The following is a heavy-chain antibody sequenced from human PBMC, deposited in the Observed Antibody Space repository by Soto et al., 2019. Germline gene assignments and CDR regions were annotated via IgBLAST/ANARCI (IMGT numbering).Heavy chain of an antibody. D-gene: IGHD6-6*01. CDR3: ARGGYSSSWEFAF. J-gene: IGHJ4*02. CDR1: GYTFTTYD. CDR2: VSPHSGST. V-gene: IGHV1-8*01. Sequence: QVQLVQSGAEVKKPGASLRVSCKASGYTFTTYDITWVRQTPGQGLEWMGWVSPHSGSTGFAQKFQGRLTMTTNTTITTAYIDLISLRSDDSAVYFCARGGYSSSWEFAFWGQGTLVTVS.